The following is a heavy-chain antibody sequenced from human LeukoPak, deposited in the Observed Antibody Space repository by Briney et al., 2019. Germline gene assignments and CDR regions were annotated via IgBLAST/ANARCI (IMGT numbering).Heavy chain of an antibody. J-gene: IGHJ4*02. V-gene: IGHV4-34*01. Sequence: SKTLSLTCGVFGGSFSNYYCTWIRQSPGKGLEWIGEINQSGTTNYNPSLKSRVTMSLDTSKTQVSLRLNSVTAADTAVYYCARGRRGSGSSHYFDYWGQGTLVTVSS. CDR3: ARGRRGSGSSHYFDY. CDR1: GGSFSNYY. CDR2: INQSGTT. D-gene: IGHD3-10*01.